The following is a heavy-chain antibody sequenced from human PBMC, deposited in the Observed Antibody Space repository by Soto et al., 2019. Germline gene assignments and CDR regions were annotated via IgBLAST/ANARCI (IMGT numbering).Heavy chain of an antibody. CDR3: GRTCTGG. CDR2: ISGSEDRT. J-gene: IGHJ4*02. D-gene: IGHD3-10*01. CDR1: GFSLRDHA. V-gene: IGHV3-23*01. Sequence: LLQSGGGVVQPGESLRLSCAASGFSLRDHALSWVRHAAGGGLEWVSGISGSEDRTNYADFVRGRFIISKDRAKNTLSLDMSGLRVDDTAVYLCGRTCTGGWGQGTLVTVSS.